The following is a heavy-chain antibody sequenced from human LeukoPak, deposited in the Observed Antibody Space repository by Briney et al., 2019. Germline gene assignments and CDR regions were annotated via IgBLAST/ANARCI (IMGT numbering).Heavy chain of an antibody. Sequence: GASVKVSCKASGYTFTGYYVHWVRQAPGQGLEWMGWINPNSGGTNYAQKFQGRVTMTRDTSISTAYMELSKLRSDDTAVYYCARGNLLRSAPIYFDYWGQGTLVTVSS. CDR3: ARGNLLRSAPIYFDY. CDR1: GYTFTGYY. D-gene: IGHD3-9*01. J-gene: IGHJ4*02. V-gene: IGHV1-2*02. CDR2: INPNSGGT.